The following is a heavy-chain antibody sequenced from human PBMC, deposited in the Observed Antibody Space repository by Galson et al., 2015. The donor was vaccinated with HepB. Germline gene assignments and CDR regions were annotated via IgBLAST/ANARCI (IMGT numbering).Heavy chain of an antibody. CDR1: GFTFRNYG. V-gene: IGHV3-33*06. Sequence: SLRLSCAASGFTFRNYGMHWVRQAPGKGLDWVATIWYDRSNKYYADSVKGRFSISRDNSKNTVYLQMNSLRAEDTAVYYCAKDLSALDSSGSFDSWGQGTLVTV. CDR3: AKDLSALDSSGSFDS. J-gene: IGHJ4*02. D-gene: IGHD6-19*01. CDR2: IWYDRSNK.